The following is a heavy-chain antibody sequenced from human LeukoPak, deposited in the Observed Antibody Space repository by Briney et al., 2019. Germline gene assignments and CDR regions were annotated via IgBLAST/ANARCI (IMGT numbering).Heavy chain of an antibody. CDR3: ARGVLITMVRGVTYNWFDP. Sequence: SETLSLTCTVSGGSISSYYWSWIRQPAGKGLEWIGRIYTSGSTNYNPSLKSRVTISVDTSKNQFSLKLSSVTAADTAVYYCARGVLITMVRGVTYNWFDPWGQGTLVTVSS. V-gene: IGHV4-4*07. D-gene: IGHD3-10*01. CDR1: GGSISSYY. CDR2: IYTSGST. J-gene: IGHJ5*02.